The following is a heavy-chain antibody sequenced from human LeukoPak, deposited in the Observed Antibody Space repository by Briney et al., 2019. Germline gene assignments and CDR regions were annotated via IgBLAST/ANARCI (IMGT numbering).Heavy chain of an antibody. CDR2: INSDGSST. V-gene: IGHV3-74*01. CDR3: ATDEAATGRLDY. Sequence: GGSLRLSCAASGFNFRNYWMHWVRQAPGKWLVWVSRINSDGSSTSYADSVKGRFTISRDNAENTLYLQINSLRAEDTAVYYCATDEAATGRLDYWGQGTQVTDSS. CDR1: GFNFRNYW. J-gene: IGHJ4*02. D-gene: IGHD1-1*01.